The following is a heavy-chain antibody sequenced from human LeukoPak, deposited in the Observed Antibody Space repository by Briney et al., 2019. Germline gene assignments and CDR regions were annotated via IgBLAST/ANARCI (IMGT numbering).Heavy chain of an antibody. CDR1: GGTFSSYA. CDR3: ARGYPWIQFFY. Sequence: GSSVKVSCKASGGTFSSYAISWVRQAPGQGLEWMGRIIPILGIANYAQKFQGRVTITADKSTSTAYMELSSLRSEDTAVYYCARGYPWIQFFYWGQGTLVTVSS. J-gene: IGHJ4*02. CDR2: IIPILGIA. D-gene: IGHD5-18*01. V-gene: IGHV1-69*04.